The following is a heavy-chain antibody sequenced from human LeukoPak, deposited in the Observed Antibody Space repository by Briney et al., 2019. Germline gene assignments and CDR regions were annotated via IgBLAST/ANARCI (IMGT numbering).Heavy chain of an antibody. J-gene: IGHJ4*02. CDR3: AKAISYSRSWYYFDY. D-gene: IGHD6-13*01. Sequence: PGGSLRLSCAASGFTFSSYAMSWVRQAPGKGLEWVSAISGSGGSTYYADSVKGRFTISRDNSKNTLYLQMNSLRAEDTAVYYCAKAISYSRSWYYFDYWGQGTLVTVSS. CDR2: ISGSGGST. CDR1: GFTFSSYA. V-gene: IGHV3-23*01.